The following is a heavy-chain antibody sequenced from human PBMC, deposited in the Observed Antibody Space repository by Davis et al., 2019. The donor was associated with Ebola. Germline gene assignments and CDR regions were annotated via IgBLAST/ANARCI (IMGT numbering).Heavy chain of an antibody. J-gene: IGHJ4*02. V-gene: IGHV1-46*01. CDR3: ALHTGMLL. CDR2: INPNDGRT. Sequence: ASVKVSCKASGYTFTNYYMHWVRQAPGQGLEWMGMINPNDGRTIYAQKFQGRVTVTRNTSTNTAYMELSSLRSEDTAVYYCALHTGMLLWCQGTRVTVSS. CDR1: GYTFTNYY. D-gene: IGHD3-16*01.